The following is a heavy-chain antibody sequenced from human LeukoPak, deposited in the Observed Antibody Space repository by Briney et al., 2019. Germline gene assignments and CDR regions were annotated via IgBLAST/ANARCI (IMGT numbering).Heavy chain of an antibody. V-gene: IGHV5-51*01. D-gene: IGHD6-13*01. CDR1: GYSFTSYW. CDR3: ARGHSIAAPDY. CDR2: IYPGDSDT. J-gene: IGHJ4*02. Sequence: GESLKIACKGSGYSFTSYWIGWVRQMPGKGLEWMGIIYPGDSDTRYGPSFQGQVTISADKSISTAYLQWSSLKASDSAMYYCARGHSIAAPDYWGQGTLVTVSS.